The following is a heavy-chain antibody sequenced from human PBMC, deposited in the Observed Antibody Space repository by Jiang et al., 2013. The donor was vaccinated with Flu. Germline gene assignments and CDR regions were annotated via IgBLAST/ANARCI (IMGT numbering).Heavy chain of an antibody. CDR3: AREVGSSGWFDAGDY. J-gene: IGHJ4*02. D-gene: IGHD6-19*01. CDR2: ISAYNGNT. V-gene: IGHV1-18*01. Sequence: WISAYNGNTNYAQKLQGRVTMTTDTSTSTAYMELRSLRSDDTAVYYCAREVGSSGWFDAGDYWGQGTLVTVSS.